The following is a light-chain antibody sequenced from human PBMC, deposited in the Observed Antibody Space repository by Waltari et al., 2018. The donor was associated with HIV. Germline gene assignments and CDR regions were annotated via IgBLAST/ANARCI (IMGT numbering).Light chain of an antibody. Sequence: SFELTQPPSVSVSPGQTASIPCSGEKLGNKYTCWSQQKPGQSPVLVIYQDDKRPSGIPERFSGSNSGNTAALTISGTQALDEADYFCQTWDSSTVLFGGGTKLTVL. CDR1: KLGNKY. CDR3: QTWDSSTVL. J-gene: IGLJ2*01. CDR2: QDD. V-gene: IGLV3-1*01.